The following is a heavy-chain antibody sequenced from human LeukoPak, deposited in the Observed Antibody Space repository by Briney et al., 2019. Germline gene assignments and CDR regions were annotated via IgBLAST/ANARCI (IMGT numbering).Heavy chain of an antibody. V-gene: IGHV3-21*01. CDR1: GFTFSSYS. CDR3: ARDNSQGSYYGMDV. J-gene: IGHJ6*02. D-gene: IGHD4-23*01. Sequence: GGSLRLSCAASGFTFSSYSMNWVRQAPGKGLEWVSSISSSSSYIYYADSVKGRFTISRDNAKNSLYLQMNSLRAEDTAVYYCARDNSQGSYYGMDVWGQGTTVTVSS. CDR2: ISSSSSYI.